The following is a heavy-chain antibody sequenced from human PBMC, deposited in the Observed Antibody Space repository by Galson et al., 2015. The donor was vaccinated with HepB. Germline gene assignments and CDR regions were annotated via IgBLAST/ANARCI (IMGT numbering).Heavy chain of an antibody. Sequence: TLSLTCTVSGGSISSYYWSWIRQPPGKGLEWIGYIYYSGSTNYNPSLKSRVTISVDTSKNQFSLKLSSVTAADTAVYYCARGRGYSRKFDYWGQGTLVTVSS. D-gene: IGHD5-18*01. J-gene: IGHJ4*02. CDR2: IYYSGST. CDR1: GGSISSYY. CDR3: ARGRGYSRKFDY. V-gene: IGHV4-59*01.